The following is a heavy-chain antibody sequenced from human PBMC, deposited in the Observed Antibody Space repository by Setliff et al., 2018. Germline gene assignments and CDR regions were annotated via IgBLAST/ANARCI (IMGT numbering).Heavy chain of an antibody. V-gene: IGHV1-69*11. CDR3: ARWLSSDPFDI. CDR2: FIPVLSSV. CDR1: GGSFSNYA. J-gene: IGHJ3*02. D-gene: IGHD5-12*01. Sequence: SVKVSCKVSGGSFSNYAINWVRQVSGQGLEWMGRFIPVLSSVDYSQRFQGRVTFTADESTTTVFMELSSLRSEDTAVYFCARWLSSDPFDIWGQGTVVTVSS.